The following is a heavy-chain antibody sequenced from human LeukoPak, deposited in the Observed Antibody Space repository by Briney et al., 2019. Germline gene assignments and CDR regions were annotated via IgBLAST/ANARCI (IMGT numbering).Heavy chain of an antibody. V-gene: IGHV1-18*01. D-gene: IGHD3-3*01. CDR1: GYTFTSYG. J-gene: IGHJ5*02. Sequence: ASVKVSCKASGYTFTSYGISWVRQAPGQGLEWMGWISAYNGNTNYAQKLQGRVTMTTDTSTSTAYMELRSLRSDDTAVYYCASHYDFWSWGKSSWFDPWGKGTLVTVSS. CDR3: ASHYDFWSWGKSSWFDP. CDR2: ISAYNGNT.